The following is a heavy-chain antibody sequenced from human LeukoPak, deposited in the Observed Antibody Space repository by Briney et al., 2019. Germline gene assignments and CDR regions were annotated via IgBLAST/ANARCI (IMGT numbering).Heavy chain of an antibody. V-gene: IGHV3-23*01. CDR2: IGSSGDYT. Sequence: PGGSLRLSCAASGFTFSNYAITWVRQAPGKGLEWVSGIGSSGDYTYYADSVKGRFTISRDNSKNTLFLQMSSLRVEDTAVYYCAKDLVGSNPHDYWGQGTLVTVSS. J-gene: IGHJ4*02. D-gene: IGHD1-26*01. CDR1: GFTFSNYA. CDR3: AKDLVGSNPHDY.